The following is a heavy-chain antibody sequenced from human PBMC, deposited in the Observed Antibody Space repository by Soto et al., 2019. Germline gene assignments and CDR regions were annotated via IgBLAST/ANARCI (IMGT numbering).Heavy chain of an antibody. V-gene: IGHV1-69*12. Sequence: QVQLVQSGAEVKKPGSSVKVSCKASGGTFSSYAISWVRQAPGQGLEWLAGITPIFGTADYAQKFQARGTITAGESRRTAYVSLSRLRTEETAVYDCTRNYDVSGGYYIEYWGPGNVVTVSS. D-gene: IGHD3-10*01. J-gene: IGHJ4*02. CDR3: TRNYDVSGGYYIEY. CDR2: ITPIFGTA. CDR1: GGTFSSYA.